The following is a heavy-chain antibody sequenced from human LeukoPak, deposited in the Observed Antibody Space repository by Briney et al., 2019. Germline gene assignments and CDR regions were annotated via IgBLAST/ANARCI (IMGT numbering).Heavy chain of an antibody. CDR1: GYTFTGYY. CDR3: ARSLGMQQLAPVDY. Sequence: ASVKVSCKASGYTFTGYYMHWVRQAPGQGLEWMGWINPNSGGTNYAQKFQGRVTMTRDTSISTAYMELRSLRSDDTAVYYCARSLGMQQLAPVDYWGQGTLVTVSS. CDR2: INPNSGGT. D-gene: IGHD6-13*01. V-gene: IGHV1-2*02. J-gene: IGHJ4*02.